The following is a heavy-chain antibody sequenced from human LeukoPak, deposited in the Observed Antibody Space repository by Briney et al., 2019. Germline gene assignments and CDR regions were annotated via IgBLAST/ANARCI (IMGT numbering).Heavy chain of an antibody. V-gene: IGHV1-18*01. CDR2: ISAYNGNT. CDR3: ARDKQDTSAYYYPTWFDP. CDR1: GYTFSSSG. D-gene: IGHD3-22*01. Sequence: ASVKVSCKTSGYTFSSSGISWVRQAPGQGLEWMGRISAYNGNTNYAQKFQGRVTMTTDTSTSTAYMELRSLRSDDTAVYYCARDKQDTSAYYYPTWFDPWGQGTLVTVSS. J-gene: IGHJ5*02.